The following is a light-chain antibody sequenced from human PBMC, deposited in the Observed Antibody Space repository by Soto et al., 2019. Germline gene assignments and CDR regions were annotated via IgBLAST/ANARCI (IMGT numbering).Light chain of an antibody. V-gene: IGKV3-20*01. CDR3: QYYDYPPT. CDR1: QRFSSGP. Sequence: EIVLTQSPGTLYLSPGERATLSSRPGQRFSSGPLAWYQQKPGQAPRLLIYGISSRATGTPDRFSGSGSGTDFTLTISRLEPEDFAVYSCQYYDYPPTFGQGTRLEIK. CDR2: GIS. J-gene: IGKJ5*01.